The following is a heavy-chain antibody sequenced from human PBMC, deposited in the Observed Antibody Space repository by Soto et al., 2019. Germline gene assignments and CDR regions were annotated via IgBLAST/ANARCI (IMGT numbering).Heavy chain of an antibody. J-gene: IGHJ6*02. Sequence: PSETLSLTCAVYGGSFSGYYWSWIRQPPGKGLEWIGEINHSGGTNYNPSLKSRVTISVDTSKNQFSLKLSSVTAADTAVYYCARVATIGYYYYGMDVWGQGTTVTVSS. CDR2: INHSGGT. D-gene: IGHD5-12*01. V-gene: IGHV4-34*01. CDR3: ARVATIGYYYYGMDV. CDR1: GGSFSGYY.